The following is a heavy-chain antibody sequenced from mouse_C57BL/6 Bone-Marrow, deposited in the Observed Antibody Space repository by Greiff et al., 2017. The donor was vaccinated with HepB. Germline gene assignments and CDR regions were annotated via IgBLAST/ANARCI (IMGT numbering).Heavy chain of an antibody. V-gene: IGHV1-61*01. CDR1: GYTFTSYW. Sequence: QVQLQQPGAELVRPGSSVKLSCKASGYTFTSYWTDWVKQRPGQGLEWIGNIYPSDSETHYNQKFKDKATLTVDKSSSTAYMQLSSLTSEDSAVYYCARCGGSSPWFAYSGQGTLVTVSA. D-gene: IGHD1-1*01. CDR3: ARCGGSSPWFAY. CDR2: IYPSDSET. J-gene: IGHJ3*01.